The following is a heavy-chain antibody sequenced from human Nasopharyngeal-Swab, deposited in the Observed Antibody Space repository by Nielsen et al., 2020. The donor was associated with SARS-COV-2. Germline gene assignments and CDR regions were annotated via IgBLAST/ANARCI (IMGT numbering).Heavy chain of an antibody. CDR1: GFTFSSYD. D-gene: IGHD5-18*01. Sequence: GGSLRLSCAASGFTFSSYDMHWVRQATGKGLEWVSAIGTAGDTYYPGSVKGRFTISRENAKNSLYLQMNSLRAGDTAVYYCARDVPPWTLQSYGKVSWFDPWGQGTLVTVSS. V-gene: IGHV3-13*01. CDR3: ARDVPPWTLQSYGKVSWFDP. J-gene: IGHJ5*02. CDR2: IGTAGDT.